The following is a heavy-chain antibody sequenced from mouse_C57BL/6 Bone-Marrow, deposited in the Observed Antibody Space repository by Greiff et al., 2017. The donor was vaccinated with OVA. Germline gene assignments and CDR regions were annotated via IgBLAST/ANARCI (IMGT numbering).Heavy chain of an antibody. CDR2: IDTENGDL. Sequence: VQLQQSGAELVRPGASVKLSCTASGFTIKDDYMHWVKQTPEKGLEWIGWIDTENGDLEYASKLQGKATITTDTSSNTAYLPLISLTSEDTAVYYCSAGCTTEGFGDRGQGVLVAVSA. V-gene: IGHV14-4*01. CDR3: SAGCTTEGFGD. D-gene: IGHD1-1*01. CDR1: GFTIKDDY. J-gene: IGHJ3*01.